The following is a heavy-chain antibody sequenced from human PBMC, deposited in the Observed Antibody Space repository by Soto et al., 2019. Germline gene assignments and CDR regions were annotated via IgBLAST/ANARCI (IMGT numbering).Heavy chain of an antibody. CDR3: AKDSTYYDFWSAYSY. Sequence: EVQLLESGGGLVQRGGSLRLSCAASGFPFSSYVMSWVRQAPGKGLEWVSGISGGGSNTFYADSVKGRFTISRDNSKNTLLLQMNSLGAEDTAVYYCAKDSTYYDFWSAYSYWGQGTLVTVSS. CDR1: GFPFSSYV. V-gene: IGHV3-23*01. D-gene: IGHD3-3*01. J-gene: IGHJ4*02. CDR2: ISGGGSNT.